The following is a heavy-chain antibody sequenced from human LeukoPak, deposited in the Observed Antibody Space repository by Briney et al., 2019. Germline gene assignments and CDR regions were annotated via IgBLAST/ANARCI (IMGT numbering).Heavy chain of an antibody. J-gene: IGHJ4*02. Sequence: ETSETLSLTCTVSGASIRSNDYYWGWLRQPPGKGLEWIASIYYSGNTYYAPSLKSRVTISVDTSKNQFSLKLSSVTAADTAVYYCARGLRGYSYGYFSAYFDYWGQGTLVTVSS. CDR2: IYYSGNT. D-gene: IGHD5-18*01. CDR1: GASIRSNDYY. CDR3: ARGLRGYSYGYFSAYFDY. V-gene: IGHV4-39*07.